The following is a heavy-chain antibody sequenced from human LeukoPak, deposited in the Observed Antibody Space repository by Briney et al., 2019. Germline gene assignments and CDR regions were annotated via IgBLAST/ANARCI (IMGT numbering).Heavy chain of an antibody. J-gene: IGHJ6*04. Sequence: KPSETLSLTCAVYGGSFTGYYWSWIRQPPGKGRVESGKINHSGSTNYNPSLKSRVTISVDTSMNQFSLKLSYVAVEDTAVDYWAKSYRSGGRSHLAGMDVWGKGTTVTVSS. CDR3: AKSYRSGGRSHLAGMDV. D-gene: IGHD2-15*01. CDR2: INHSGST. V-gene: IGHV4-34*01. CDR1: GGSFTGYY.